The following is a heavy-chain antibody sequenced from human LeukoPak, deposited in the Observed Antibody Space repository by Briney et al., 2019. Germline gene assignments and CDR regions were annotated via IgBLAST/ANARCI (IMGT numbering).Heavy chain of an antibody. J-gene: IGHJ3*02. CDR3: ARVQLWSNDAFDI. CDR1: GYTFTGYY. Sequence: ASVKVSCKASGYTFTGYYMHWVRQAPGQGLEWMGWINPNSGGTNYAQKFQGRVTMTRDTSISTAYMELSRLRSDDTAVYYCARVQLWSNDAFDIWGQGTMVTVSS. V-gene: IGHV1-2*02. D-gene: IGHD5-18*01. CDR2: INPNSGGT.